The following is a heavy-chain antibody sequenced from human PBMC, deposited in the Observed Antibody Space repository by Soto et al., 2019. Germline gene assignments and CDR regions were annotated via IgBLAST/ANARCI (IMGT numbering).Heavy chain of an antibody. CDR3: AKEYYYDSSGPYYFDY. CDR2: ISYDGSNK. V-gene: IGHV3-30*18. CDR1: GFTFSSDG. D-gene: IGHD3-22*01. Sequence: QVQLVESGGGVVQPGRSLRLSCAASGFTFSSDGMHWVRQAPGKGLEWVAVISYDGSNKYYADSVKGRFTISRDNSKNTLYLQMNSLRAEDTAVYYCAKEYYYDSSGPYYFDYWGPGTLVTVSS. J-gene: IGHJ4*02.